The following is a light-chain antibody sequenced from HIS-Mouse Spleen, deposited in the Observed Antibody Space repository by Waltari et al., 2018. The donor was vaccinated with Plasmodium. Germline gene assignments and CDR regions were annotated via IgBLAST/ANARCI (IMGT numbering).Light chain of an antibody. Sequence: SYELTQPPSVSVSPGQTASITCSGDKLGDKYACWYQQKPGQSPGLVIYQDRKRPPGIPERFSGSNSWNTATLTISGTQTMDEADYYCQAWDSSTAYVFGTGTKVTVL. J-gene: IGLJ1*01. CDR2: QDR. CDR3: QAWDSSTAYV. V-gene: IGLV3-1*01. CDR1: KLGDKY.